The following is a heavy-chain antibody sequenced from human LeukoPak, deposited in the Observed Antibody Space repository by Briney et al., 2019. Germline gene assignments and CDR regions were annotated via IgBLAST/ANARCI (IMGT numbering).Heavy chain of an antibody. CDR2: IYSGGST. CDR1: GFTVSSNY. D-gene: IGHD3-3*01. CDR3: AKDHYDFHHYYYYMDV. Sequence: GGSLRLSCAASGFTVSSNYMSWVRQAPGKGLEWVSVIYSGGSTYYADSVKGRFTISRDNSKNTLYLQMNSLRAEDTAVYYCAKDHYDFHHYYYYMDVWGKGTTVTVSS. V-gene: IGHV3-53*01. J-gene: IGHJ6*03.